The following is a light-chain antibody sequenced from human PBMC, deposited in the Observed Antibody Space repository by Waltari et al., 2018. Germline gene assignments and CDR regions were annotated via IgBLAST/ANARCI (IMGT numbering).Light chain of an antibody. Sequence: EIVLTQSPATLSLSPGERATLSCRASQSISTYLAWYQQKPGQAPSLLIHEASNRAPGIPARFSGSGSGTDFTLTISSLQPDDFATYYCQQYYSDSITFGQGTRLEIK. J-gene: IGKJ5*01. V-gene: IGKV3-11*01. CDR1: QSISTY. CDR3: QQYYSDSIT. CDR2: EAS.